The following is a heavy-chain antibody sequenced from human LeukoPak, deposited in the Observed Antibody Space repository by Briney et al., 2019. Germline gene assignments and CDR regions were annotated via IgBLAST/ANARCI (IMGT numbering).Heavy chain of an antibody. CDR2: ISSSGSTT. D-gene: IGHD1-7*01. CDR1: GFTFSSYE. J-gene: IGHJ6*03. V-gene: IGHV3-48*03. Sequence: PGGSLRLSCAASGFTFSSYEMNWVRQAPGKGLEWVSYISSSGSTTYYADSVKGRFTISRDNAKNSLYLQMNSLRAEDTAVCYCARGEYNWNYIGGYYYYMDVWGKGTTVTVSS. CDR3: ARGEYNWNYIGGYYYYMDV.